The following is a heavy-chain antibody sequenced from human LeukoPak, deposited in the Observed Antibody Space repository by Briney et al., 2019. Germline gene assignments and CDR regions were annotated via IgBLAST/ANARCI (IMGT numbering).Heavy chain of an antibody. J-gene: IGHJ5*02. CDR2: IYYSGST. CDR3: ARGSYGYPDLYCSGGSCPYNWFDP. V-gene: IGHV4-59*01. CDR1: GRSISSYY. D-gene: IGHD2-15*01. Sequence: SETLSLTCTVSGRSISSYYWSWIRQPPGKGLEWIGYIYYSGSTNYNPSLKSRVTISVDTSKNQFSLKLSSVTAADTAVYYCARGSYGYPDLYCSGGSCPYNWFDPWGQGTLVTVSS.